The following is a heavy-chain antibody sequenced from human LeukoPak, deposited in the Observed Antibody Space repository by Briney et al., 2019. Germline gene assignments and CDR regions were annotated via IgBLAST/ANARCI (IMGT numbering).Heavy chain of an antibody. CDR2: IIPISGTT. V-gene: IGHV1-69*06. CDR1: GYTFTSYG. D-gene: IGHD2-15*01. Sequence: SVKVSCKASGYTFTSYGISWVRQAPGQGLEWMGGIIPISGTTNYAQKFQGRVTITADKSTSTAYMELSSLRSEDTAVYYCATLCCGSYYMDVWGKGTTVTVSS. J-gene: IGHJ6*03. CDR3: ATLCCGSYYMDV.